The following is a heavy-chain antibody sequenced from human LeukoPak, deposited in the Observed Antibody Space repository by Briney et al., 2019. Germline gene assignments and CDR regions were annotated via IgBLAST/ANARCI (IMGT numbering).Heavy chain of an antibody. D-gene: IGHD2-8*01. J-gene: IGHJ4*02. Sequence: KPSETLSLTCTVSGGSISSYYWSWIRHPPGKGLEWLGYIYYSGSTNYNPSLKSRVTISVDTSKNQFSLKLSSVTAADTAVYYCARVGMVYAIGGFDYWGQGTLVTVSS. CDR3: ARVGMVYAIGGFDY. CDR1: GGSISSYY. CDR2: IYYSGST. V-gene: IGHV4-59*01.